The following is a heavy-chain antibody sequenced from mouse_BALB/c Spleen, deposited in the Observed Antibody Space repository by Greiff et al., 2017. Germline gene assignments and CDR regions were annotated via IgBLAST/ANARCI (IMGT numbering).Heavy chain of an antibody. CDR1: GFTFTDYY. CDR3: ARDGNDGYYEGVYNAMDY. D-gene: IGHD2-3*01. CDR2: IRNKANGYTT. Sequence: EVQGVESGGGLVQPGGSLRLSCATSGFTFTDYYMSWVRQPPGKALEWLGFIRNKANGYTTEYSASVKGRFTISRDNSQSILYLQMNTLRAEDSATYYCARDGNDGYYEGVYNAMDYWGQGTSVTVSS. J-gene: IGHJ4*01. V-gene: IGHV7-3*02.